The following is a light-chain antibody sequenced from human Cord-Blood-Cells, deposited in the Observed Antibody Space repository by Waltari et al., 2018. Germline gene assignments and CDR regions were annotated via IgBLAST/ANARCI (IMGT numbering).Light chain of an antibody. J-gene: IGKJ4*01. CDR3: QQRSNWPRLT. V-gene: IGKV3-11*01. CDR2: DAS. CDR1: QSVSSY. Sequence: EIVLTQSLATLALSQGASATLSCTASQSVSSYLAWYQQKPGQAPRLLIYDASNRATGIPARFSGSGSGTDFTLTISSLEPEDFAVYYCQQRSNWPRLTFGGGTKVEIK.